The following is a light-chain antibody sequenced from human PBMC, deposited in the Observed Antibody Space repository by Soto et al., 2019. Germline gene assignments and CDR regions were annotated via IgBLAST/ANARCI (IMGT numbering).Light chain of an antibody. J-gene: IGKJ3*01. CDR3: QKYSSVPL. V-gene: IGKV1-27*01. CDR2: AAS. Sequence: DIQMTQSPSSLSASVGDRVTITCRASQGISNYIAWYQQKPGKAPKLLIYAASTLQSGVPSRFSGSGSGTYCTLTINILQPEDVATYSCQKYSSVPLFGPGTKVDIK. CDR1: QGISNY.